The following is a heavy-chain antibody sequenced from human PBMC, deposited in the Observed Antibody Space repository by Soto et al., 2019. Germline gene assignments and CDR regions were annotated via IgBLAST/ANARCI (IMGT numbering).Heavy chain of an antibody. Sequence: TLSLTCTVSGVSITSGDNYWSWIRQPPGKGLEWIGYIFYIGNAYYNPSLQSRVTISVDTSRNQFSLGLTSVTAADTAVYYCVRKTGTTSLGSFFDHWGQGTLVTVSS. J-gene: IGHJ4*02. CDR1: GVSITSGDNY. CDR2: IFYIGNA. CDR3: VRKTGTTSLGSFFDH. V-gene: IGHV4-30-4*01. D-gene: IGHD1-7*01.